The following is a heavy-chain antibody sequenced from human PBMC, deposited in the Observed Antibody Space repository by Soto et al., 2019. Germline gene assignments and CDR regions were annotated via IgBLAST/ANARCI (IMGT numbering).Heavy chain of an antibody. CDR3: ARYRATINSFWFDP. J-gene: IGHJ5*02. CDR1: GYTFTSYA. D-gene: IGHD5-12*01. Sequence: GASVKVSCKASGYTFTSYAMHWVRQAPGQRLEWMGWINAGNGNTKYSQKFQGRVTITRDTSASTAYMELSSLRSDDTAVYYCARYRATINSFWFDPWGQGTLVTVSS. V-gene: IGHV1-3*01. CDR2: INAGNGNT.